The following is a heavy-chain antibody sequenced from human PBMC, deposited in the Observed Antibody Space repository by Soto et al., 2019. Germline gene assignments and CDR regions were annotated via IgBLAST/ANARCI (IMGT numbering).Heavy chain of an antibody. J-gene: IGHJ4*02. V-gene: IGHV3-23*01. Sequence: EVQLLESGGGLVQPGGSLRLSCAASGFTFSSYAMSWVRQVPGKGLEWVSAISGTGANTYYADSVKGRFTISRDNSKNTLYLPMNSLRADDAAVYYCATLRFCTSSSCYGREGGYWGQGTLVTVSS. CDR1: GFTFSSYA. D-gene: IGHD2-2*01. CDR2: ISGTGANT. CDR3: ATLRFCTSSSCYGREGGY.